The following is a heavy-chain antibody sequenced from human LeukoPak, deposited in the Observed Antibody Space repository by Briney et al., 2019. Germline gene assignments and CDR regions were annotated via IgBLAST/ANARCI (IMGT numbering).Heavy chain of an antibody. V-gene: IGHV3-30*18. Sequence: PGGSLRLSCAASGFTFSAYGIHWVRQPPGRGLEWVATISFDGNYRNYADSVKGRFTISRDNSKNTVHLQMNSLRAEDTAIYYCAKDRGGYTYYPFLSYFFDYWGPGTLVTVSS. CDR2: ISFDGNYR. CDR1: GFTFSAYG. J-gene: IGHJ4*02. CDR3: AKDRGGYTYYPFLSYFFDY. D-gene: IGHD5-12*01.